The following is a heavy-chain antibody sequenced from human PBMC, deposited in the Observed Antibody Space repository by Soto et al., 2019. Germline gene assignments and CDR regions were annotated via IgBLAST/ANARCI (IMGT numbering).Heavy chain of an antibody. D-gene: IGHD3-22*01. V-gene: IGHV4-39*01. CDR3: ARLVYDSSGYRPG. CDR2: IYYSGST. Sequence: SRTLSITCTVSGGSINRNGYYWGWSRQPPGKGLEWIGSIYYSGSTYYNPSLKSRVTISVDTSKNQFSLKLSSVTAADTAVYYCARLVYDSSGYRPGWGQVTLVTVS. CDR1: GGSINRNGYY. J-gene: IGHJ4*02.